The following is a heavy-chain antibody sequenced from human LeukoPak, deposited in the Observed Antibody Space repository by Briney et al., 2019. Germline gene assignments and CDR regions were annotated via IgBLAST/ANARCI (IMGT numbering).Heavy chain of an antibody. CDR2: IYSGGST. Sequence: PGGSLRLSCAASGFTVSSNYMSWVRQAPGKGLEWVSVIYSGGSTYYADSVKGRFTISRDNSKNTLYLQMNSLRAEDTAVYYCAREYVLLWFGESRPDYYGMDVWGQGTTVTVSS. D-gene: IGHD3-10*01. V-gene: IGHV3-53*05. J-gene: IGHJ6*02. CDR3: AREYVLLWFGESRPDYYGMDV. CDR1: GFTVSSNY.